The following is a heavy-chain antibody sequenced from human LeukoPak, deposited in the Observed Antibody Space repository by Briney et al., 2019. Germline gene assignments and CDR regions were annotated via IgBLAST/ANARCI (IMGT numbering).Heavy chain of an antibody. CDR1: GFTFDDYA. Sequence: GGSLRLSCAASGFTFDDYAMHWVRHAPGKGLEWVSGISWNSGSIGYADSVKGRFTISRDNAKNSLYLQMNSLRAEDTALYYCAKGYCSSTSCAGHHWGQGTLVTVSS. J-gene: IGHJ4*02. CDR3: AKGYCSSTSCAGHH. CDR2: ISWNSGSI. D-gene: IGHD2-2*01. V-gene: IGHV3-9*01.